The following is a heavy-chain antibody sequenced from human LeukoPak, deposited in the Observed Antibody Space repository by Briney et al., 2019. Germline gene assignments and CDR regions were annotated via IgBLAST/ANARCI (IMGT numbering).Heavy chain of an antibody. CDR2: IKTDGSDT. CDR1: GFTFSSYW. J-gene: IGHJ4*02. V-gene: IGHV3-74*01. CDR3: ARGDYSSHTL. Sequence: GGSLRLSCAASGFTFSSYWMHWVRQSPGKGLVWVSRIKTDGSDTYYADSVRGRFTISRDNAKNTLYLQMDSLRAEDTVVYFCARGDYSSHTLWGQGTLVTVSS. D-gene: IGHD4-11*01.